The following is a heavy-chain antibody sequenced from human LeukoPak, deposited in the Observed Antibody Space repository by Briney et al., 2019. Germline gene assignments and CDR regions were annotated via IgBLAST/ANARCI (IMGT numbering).Heavy chain of an antibody. CDR2: IYSGGST. Sequence: GGSLRLSCAASGFTVSSNYMSWVRQAPGKGLEWVSVIYSGGSTYYAAYVKGRFTISCENSKNTLYLQMNSLRAEDTAVYYCAMHPFTSNLIGRFDYWGQGTLVTVSS. CDR3: AMHPFTSNLIGRFDY. J-gene: IGHJ4*02. CDR1: GFTVSSNY. V-gene: IGHV3-53*01.